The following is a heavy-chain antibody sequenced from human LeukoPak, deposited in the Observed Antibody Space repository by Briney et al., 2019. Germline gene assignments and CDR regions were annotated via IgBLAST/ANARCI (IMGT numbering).Heavy chain of an antibody. CDR3: AKYNGFSGSYGGFYYFDY. D-gene: IGHD1-26*01. J-gene: IGHJ4*02. CDR1: GFTFSSYA. Sequence: GSLRLSCAASGFTFSSYAMSWVRQAPGKGLEWVSAISGSGGSTYYADSVKGRFTISRDNSKNTLYLQMNSLRAEDTAVYYCAKYNGFSGSYGGFYYFDYWGQGTLVTVSS. V-gene: IGHV3-23*01. CDR2: ISGSGGST.